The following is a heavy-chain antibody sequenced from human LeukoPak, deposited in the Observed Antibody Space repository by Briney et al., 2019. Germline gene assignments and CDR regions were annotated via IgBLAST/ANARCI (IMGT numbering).Heavy chain of an antibody. CDR1: GGSISPYY. V-gene: IGHV4-59*08. Sequence: SETLSLTCTVSGGSISPYYWSWIRQPPGKGLEWVGYIYDSGTTHYNPSVKSRVTIYVDTSNNQFSLKLSSVPAADTAVYYCARQSKSSFITMIEVPPGDWGQGTLVTVSS. D-gene: IGHD3-22*01. CDR3: ARQSKSSFITMIEVPPGD. J-gene: IGHJ4*02. CDR2: IYDSGTT.